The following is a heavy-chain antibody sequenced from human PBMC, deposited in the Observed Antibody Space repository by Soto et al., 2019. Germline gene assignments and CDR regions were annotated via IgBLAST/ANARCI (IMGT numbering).Heavy chain of an antibody. CDR1: GFTFSSYA. CDR3: AKDPAKPFIAVAALYFDY. J-gene: IGHJ4*02. CDR2: ISGSGGST. D-gene: IGHD6-19*01. Sequence: PGGSLRLSCAASGFTFSSYAMSWVRQAPGKGLEWVSAISGSGGSTYYADSVKGRFTISRDNSKNTLYLQMNSLRAEDTAVYYCAKDPAKPFIAVAALYFDYWGPGTLVTVSS. V-gene: IGHV3-23*01.